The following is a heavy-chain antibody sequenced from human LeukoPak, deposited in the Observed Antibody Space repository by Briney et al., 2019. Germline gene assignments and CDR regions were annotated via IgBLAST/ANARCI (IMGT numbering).Heavy chain of an antibody. CDR2: ISAYNGNT. Sequence: KVSCKASGYTFTSYGISWVRQAPGQGLEWMGWISAYNGNTNYAQKLQGRVTMTTDTSTSTAYMELRSLRSDDTAVYYCARYCGGDCLWEEFDYWGQGTLVTVSS. J-gene: IGHJ4*02. D-gene: IGHD2-21*01. CDR3: ARYCGGDCLWEEFDY. V-gene: IGHV1-18*01. CDR1: GYTFTSYG.